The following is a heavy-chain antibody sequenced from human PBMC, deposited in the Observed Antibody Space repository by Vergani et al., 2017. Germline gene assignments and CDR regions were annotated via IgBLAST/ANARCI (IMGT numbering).Heavy chain of an antibody. D-gene: IGHD2-2*01. CDR3: ARFIVVPAATTSYWYFDL. CDR2: IYHSGRP. J-gene: IGHJ2*01. Sequence: QVQLQESGPGLVKPSGTLSLPCAVSGGSISSSNWWSWVRQPPGKGLEWIGEIYHSGRPNYNPSRKSRVTISVDKSKNQFSLKLSSVTAADTAVYYCARFIVVPAATTSYWYFDLWGRGTLVTVSS. CDR1: GGSISSSNW. V-gene: IGHV4-4*02.